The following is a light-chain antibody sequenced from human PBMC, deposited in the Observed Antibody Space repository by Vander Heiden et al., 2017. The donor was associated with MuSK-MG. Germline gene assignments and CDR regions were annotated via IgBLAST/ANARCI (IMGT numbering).Light chain of an antibody. Sequence: ALTHPPFAPASPGQSVTISCAGTSSAVGGYNYVCWYQQHPGKAPKLMIYEVTQRPAGVPSRYSGSESGSTASLTVSGLRDEDEAYYYCNSYAGGNDVVFGGGTKLTVL. CDR2: EVT. CDR1: SSAVGGYNY. J-gene: IGLJ2*01. V-gene: IGLV2-8*01. CDR3: NSYAGGNDVV.